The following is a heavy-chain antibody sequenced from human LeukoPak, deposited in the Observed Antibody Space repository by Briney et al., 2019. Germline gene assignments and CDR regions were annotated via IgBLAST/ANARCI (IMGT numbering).Heavy chain of an antibody. Sequence: GGSLRLSCAASGFTFDDYGMSWVRQAPGKGLEWVSGINWNGGSTGYADSVKGRFTISRDNAKNSLYLQMNSLRAEDTALYYCARGGFITIFGVVTPFDLWGRGTLVTVSS. CDR3: ARGGFITIFGVVTPFDL. CDR1: GFTFDDYG. V-gene: IGHV3-20*04. J-gene: IGHJ2*01. CDR2: INWNGGST. D-gene: IGHD3-3*01.